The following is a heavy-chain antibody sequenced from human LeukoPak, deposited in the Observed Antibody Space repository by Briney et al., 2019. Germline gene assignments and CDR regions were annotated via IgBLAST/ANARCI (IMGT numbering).Heavy chain of an antibody. D-gene: IGHD1-1*01. CDR1: GFIFGAYA. Sequence: TGGSLRLPCAASGFIFGAYALHWVRQAPGKGLEWVAVISYDGSNKYYVDSVKGRITISRDKSKNTVYLQMNSLRVADPAVYYCARDAGTDGTYFDCWGQGTLVAVS. V-gene: IGHV3-30*04. CDR3: ARDAGTDGTYFDC. CDR2: ISYDGSNK. J-gene: IGHJ4*02.